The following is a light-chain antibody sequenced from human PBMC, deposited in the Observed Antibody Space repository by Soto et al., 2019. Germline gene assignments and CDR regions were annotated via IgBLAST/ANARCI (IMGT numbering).Light chain of an antibody. J-gene: IGKJ2*01. CDR2: AAS. CDR1: QSVSSTY. Sequence: EIVLTQSPGTLSLSPGERATLSCRASQSVSSTYLAWYQQKPGQAPRLVIYAASNRATGIPDRFSGSASGADCTLTISRLEPEDFAIYYCQQYDTSLPMYTFGQGTKLEIK. V-gene: IGKV3-20*01. CDR3: QQYDTSLPMYT.